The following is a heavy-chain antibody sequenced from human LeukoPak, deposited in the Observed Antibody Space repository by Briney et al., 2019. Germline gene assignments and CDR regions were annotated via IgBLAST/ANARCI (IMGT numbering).Heavy chain of an antibody. CDR3: GRVYSGSHYFVC. V-gene: IGHV6-1*01. J-gene: IGHJ4*02. D-gene: IGHD1-26*01. CDR1: GDSVSSNSAT. Sequence: SQTLSLTCAIFGDSVSSNSATWNWTRQSPSRGLEWLGRTNYRSKCYNDYAVSVKSRIPINQDTYKTQFSLQLNSGTPEDTAVYYCGRVYSGSHYFVCWGQATLVTVS. CDR2: TNYRSKCYN.